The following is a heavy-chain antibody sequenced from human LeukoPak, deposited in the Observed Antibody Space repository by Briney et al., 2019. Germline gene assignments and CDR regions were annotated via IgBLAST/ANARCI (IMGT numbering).Heavy chain of an antibody. V-gene: IGHV3-30-3*01. CDR3: ARGRYKNGWDLLNYFDS. D-gene: IGHD6-19*01. Sequence: PGGSLRLSCAASGFTFSNNDMYWVRQAPGKELEWVAVISFDGNNKYYPDSVKGRFTISGDNSKNTLYLQMHSLRADDTATYYCARGRYKNGWDLLNYFDSWGQGTLVTVSS. CDR1: GFTFSNND. J-gene: IGHJ4*02. CDR2: ISFDGNNK.